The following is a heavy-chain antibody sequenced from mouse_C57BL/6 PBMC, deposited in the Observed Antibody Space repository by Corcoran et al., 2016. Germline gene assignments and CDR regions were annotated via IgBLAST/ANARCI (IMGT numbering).Heavy chain of an antibody. CDR2: INPNNGGT. Sequence: EVQLQQSGPELVKPGASVKISCKASGYTFTDYYMNWVKQSHGKSLEWIGDINPNNGGTSYNQKFKGKATLTVDKSSSTAYMELRSLTSEDSAVYYCARRIYDGHLGDYWGQGTTLTVSS. CDR1: GYTFTDYY. J-gene: IGHJ2*01. D-gene: IGHD2-3*01. CDR3: ARRIYDGHLGDY. V-gene: IGHV1-26*01.